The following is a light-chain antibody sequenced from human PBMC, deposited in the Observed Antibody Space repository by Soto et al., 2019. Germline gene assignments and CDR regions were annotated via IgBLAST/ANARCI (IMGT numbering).Light chain of an antibody. Sequence: EIQMTQAASTLSTSVGDRVTITCRASQSISSWLAWYQQKPGKAPKLLIYDASSLESGVPSRFSGSGSGTEFTLTISSLQPDDFATYYCQQYNSYSTWTFGQGTKVDIK. CDR1: QSISSW. V-gene: IGKV1-5*01. CDR2: DAS. J-gene: IGKJ1*01. CDR3: QQYNSYSTWT.